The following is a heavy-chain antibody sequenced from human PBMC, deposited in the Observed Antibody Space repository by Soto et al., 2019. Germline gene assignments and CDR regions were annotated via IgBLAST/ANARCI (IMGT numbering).Heavy chain of an antibody. CDR1: GGSISSYY. D-gene: IGHD3-22*01. CDR2: IYYSGST. Sequence: PSETLSLTCTVSGGSISSYYWSWIRQPPGKGLEWIGYIYYSGSTNYNPSLKSRVTISVDTSKNQFSLKLSSVTAADTAVYYCARRMTPRSYYYDSSGPRYNWFDPWGQGTLVTVSS. V-gene: IGHV4-59*01. J-gene: IGHJ5*02. CDR3: ARRMTPRSYYYDSSGPRYNWFDP.